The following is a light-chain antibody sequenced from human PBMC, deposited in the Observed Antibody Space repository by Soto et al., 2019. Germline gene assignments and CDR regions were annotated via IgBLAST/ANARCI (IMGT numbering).Light chain of an antibody. Sequence: QSVLTQPPSASGTPGQRVTISCSGSTSNIGTNTVNWYQQLPGTAPKLLIYSNRQRPSGVPDRFSGSKSGTSASLAISGLQSDDESDYYCAVWDDSLNGPVFGGGTQLTVL. J-gene: IGLJ2*01. V-gene: IGLV1-44*01. CDR3: AVWDDSLNGPV. CDR2: SNR. CDR1: TSNIGTNT.